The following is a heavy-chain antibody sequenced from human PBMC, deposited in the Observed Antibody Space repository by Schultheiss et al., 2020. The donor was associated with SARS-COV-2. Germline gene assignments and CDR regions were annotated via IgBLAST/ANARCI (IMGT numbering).Heavy chain of an antibody. J-gene: IGHJ4*02. CDR2: IYYSGST. Sequence: SETLSLTCTVSGGSISSYYWSWIRQPPGKGLEWIGYIYYSGSTNYNPSLKSRVTISVDTSKNQFSLKLSSVTAADTAVYYCARERVYYDSSGTGDVYFDYWGQGTLVTVSS. V-gene: IGHV4-59*01. D-gene: IGHD3-22*01. CDR1: GGSISSYY. CDR3: ARERVYYDSSGTGDVYFDY.